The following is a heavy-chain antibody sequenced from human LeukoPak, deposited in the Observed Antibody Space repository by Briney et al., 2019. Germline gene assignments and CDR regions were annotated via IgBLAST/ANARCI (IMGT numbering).Heavy chain of an antibody. D-gene: IGHD3-16*01. Sequence: GGSLRLSCAASGFAFSGYAMHWGRQAPGKGLEYVSAITNNGGTTYYANSVKGRFTISRDNSKNTLYLQMGSLRAEDMAVYYCARVGVWNYFDYWGQGTLVTVSS. J-gene: IGHJ4*02. CDR3: ARVGVWNYFDY. CDR1: GFAFSGYA. V-gene: IGHV3-64*01. CDR2: ITNNGGTT.